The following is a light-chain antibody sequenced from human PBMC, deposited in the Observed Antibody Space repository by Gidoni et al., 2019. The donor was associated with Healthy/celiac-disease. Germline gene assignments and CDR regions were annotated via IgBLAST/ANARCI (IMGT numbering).Light chain of an antibody. Sequence: EIVLTQSPVTLSLSPGERATLTCRASQSVSSSYLAWYQQKPGQAPRLLIYGASSRATGIPDRFSGSGSGTDFTLTISRLEPEDFAVYYCQQYGSSPWTFGQXTKVEIK. CDR2: GAS. CDR1: QSVSSSY. V-gene: IGKV3-20*01. J-gene: IGKJ1*01. CDR3: QQYGSSPWT.